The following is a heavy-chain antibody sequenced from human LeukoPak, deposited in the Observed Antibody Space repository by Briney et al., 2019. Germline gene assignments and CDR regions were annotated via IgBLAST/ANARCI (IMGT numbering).Heavy chain of an antibody. CDR3: ARDQRYCSSSSCPWEPFDY. CDR1: GFTFSDYS. V-gene: IGHV3-48*01. CDR2: ISSSSSSK. D-gene: IGHD2-2*01. J-gene: IGHJ4*02. Sequence: PGGSLRLSCAASGFTFSDYSMNWVRQAPGKGLEWVSYISSSSSSKYYADSVKGRFTISRDNAKNSLYLQMNSLRAEDTAVYYCARDQRYCSSSSCPWEPFDYWGQGTLVTVSS.